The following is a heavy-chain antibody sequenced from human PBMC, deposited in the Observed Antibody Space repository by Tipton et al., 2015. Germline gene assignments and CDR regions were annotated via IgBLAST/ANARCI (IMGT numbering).Heavy chain of an antibody. J-gene: IGHJ4*02. CDR2: IYYTGTT. CDR1: GGSITTNSYH. Sequence: TLSLTCAVSGGSITTNSYHWGWVRQPPGKGLEWIASIYYTGTTYYNPSLKSRVTMSRDTSKNQFSLKLTSVTAADTAVYYCACQDYDSLTRDYQTVDYWGQGTLVTVSS. CDR3: ACQDYDSLTRDYQTVDY. V-gene: IGHV4-39*07. D-gene: IGHD3-9*01.